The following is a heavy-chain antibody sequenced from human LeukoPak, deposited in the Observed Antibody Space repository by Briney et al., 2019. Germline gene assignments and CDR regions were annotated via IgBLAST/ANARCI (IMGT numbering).Heavy chain of an antibody. J-gene: IGHJ4*02. D-gene: IGHD6-13*01. CDR3: ARDPYSSSWKNQGDY. Sequence: NPSETLSLTCTVSGYSISSGYYWGWIRQPPGEGLEWIGSIYHSGSTYYNPSLKSRVTISVDTSKNQFSLKLSSVTAADTAVYYCARDPYSSSWKNQGDYWGQGTLVTVSS. CDR2: IYHSGST. V-gene: IGHV4-38-2*02. CDR1: GYSISSGYY.